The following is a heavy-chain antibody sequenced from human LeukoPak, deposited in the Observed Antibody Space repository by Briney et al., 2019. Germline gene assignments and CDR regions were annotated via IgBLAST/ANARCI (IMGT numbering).Heavy chain of an antibody. J-gene: IGHJ4*02. Sequence: GGSLRLSCAASGFTVSSNYMSWVRQAPGKGLEWVSVIYSGGSTYYADSVKGRFTIPRDNSKNTLYLQMNSLRAEDTAVYYYARGRYYYDTSGYDYWGQGTLVTVSS. CDR3: ARGRYYYDTSGYDY. CDR2: IYSGGST. CDR1: GFTVSSNY. D-gene: IGHD3-22*01. V-gene: IGHV3-53*01.